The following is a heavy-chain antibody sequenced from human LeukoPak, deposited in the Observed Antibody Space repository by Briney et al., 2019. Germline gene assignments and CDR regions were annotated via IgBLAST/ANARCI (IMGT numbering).Heavy chain of an antibody. V-gene: IGHV3-30-3*01. CDR3: ARAREGWVTIFGVALGY. D-gene: IGHD3-3*01. Sequence: GRSLRLSCAASGFTFSCYAMHWVRQAPGKGLEWVAVISYDGSNKYCADSVKGRFTISRDNSKNTLYLQMNSLRAEDTAVYYCARAREGWVTIFGVALGYWGQGTLVTVSS. J-gene: IGHJ4*02. CDR1: GFTFSCYA. CDR2: ISYDGSNK.